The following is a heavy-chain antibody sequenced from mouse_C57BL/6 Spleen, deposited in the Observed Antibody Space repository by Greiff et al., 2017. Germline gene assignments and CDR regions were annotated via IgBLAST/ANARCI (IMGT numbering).Heavy chain of an antibody. J-gene: IGHJ2*01. Sequence: QVQLQQSGAELARPGASVKLSCKASGYTFTSYGISWVKQRTGQGLEWIGEIYPRSGNTYYNEKFKGKATLTADKSSSTAYMELRSLTSEDSAVYFCARSHTTPSPGYFDYWGQGTTLTVSS. CDR3: ARSHTTPSPGYFDY. D-gene: IGHD1-1*01. V-gene: IGHV1-81*01. CDR2: IYPRSGNT. CDR1: GYTFTSYG.